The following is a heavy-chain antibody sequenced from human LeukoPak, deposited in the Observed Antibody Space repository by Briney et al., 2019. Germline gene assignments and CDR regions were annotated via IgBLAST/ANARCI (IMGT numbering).Heavy chain of an antibody. CDR2: IYISGNT. Sequence: SETLSLTCTVSGDSISSYYWSWIRQPAGKGLEWIGRIYISGNTWYKPSLQSRVTMSVDTSKNQFSLKMSSLTAADTAVYYCARSNLGSYDQSGYYHYWGQGTRVTVSS. D-gene: IGHD3-22*01. V-gene: IGHV4-4*07. J-gene: IGHJ4*02. CDR3: ARSNLGSYDQSGYYHY. CDR1: GDSISSYY.